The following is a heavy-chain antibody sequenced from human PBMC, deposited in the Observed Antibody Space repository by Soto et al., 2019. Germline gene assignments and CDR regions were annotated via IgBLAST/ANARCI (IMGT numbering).Heavy chain of an antibody. J-gene: IGHJ6*02. Sequence: SVKVSCKASGGTFRSYAISWVRQAPGQGLEWMGGIIPIFGTANYAQKFQGRVTITADESTSTAYMELSSLRSEDTAVYYCASLSIAAAGKFVEFYYGMDVWGQGTTVTVSS. CDR1: GGTFRSYA. V-gene: IGHV1-69*13. D-gene: IGHD6-13*01. CDR3: ASLSIAAAGKFVEFYYGMDV. CDR2: IIPIFGTA.